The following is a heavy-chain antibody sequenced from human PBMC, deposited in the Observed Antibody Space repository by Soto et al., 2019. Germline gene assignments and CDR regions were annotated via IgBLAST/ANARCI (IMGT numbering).Heavy chain of an antibody. CDR2: ISAYNGNT. CDR1: GYTFTSYG. CDR3: ARRESEGIAVDGPDYYYGMDV. Sequence: QVQLVQSGAEVKKPGASVKVSCKASGYTFTSYGISWVRQAPGQWLEWMGWISAYNGNTNYAQKLQGRVTMTTDTSTSTAYMALRSLRSADTAVYYCARRESEGIAVDGPDYYYGMDVWGQGTTVTVSS. D-gene: IGHD6-19*01. V-gene: IGHV1-18*01. J-gene: IGHJ6*02.